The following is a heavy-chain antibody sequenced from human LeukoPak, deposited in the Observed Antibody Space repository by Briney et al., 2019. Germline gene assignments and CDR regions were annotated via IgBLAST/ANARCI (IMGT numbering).Heavy chain of an antibody. CDR2: IYSGGST. J-gene: IGHJ6*03. Sequence: GGSLRLSCAASGFTVSTNYMSWVRQAPGKGLEWVSVIYSGGSTYYADSVKGRFTISRDNSKNTLYLQMNSLRAEDTAVYYCARGLATASQRTYYYYYYMDVWGKGTTVTISS. D-gene: IGHD2-21*02. V-gene: IGHV3-53*01. CDR3: ARGLATASQRTYYYYYYMDV. CDR1: GFTVSTNY.